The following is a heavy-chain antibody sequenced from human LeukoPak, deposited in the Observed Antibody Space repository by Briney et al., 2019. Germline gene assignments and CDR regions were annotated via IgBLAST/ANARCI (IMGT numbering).Heavy chain of an antibody. V-gene: IGHV5-51*01. D-gene: IGHD6-6*01. J-gene: IGHJ4*02. Sequence: GESLKISCKGSGYSFTTYWIGWVRQVPGKGLEWMGIIYPGDSDTRYSPSFQGQVIISADKSISTAYLQWSSLKASDTAMYYCARVAKTGYSSSSDYFDYWGQGTLVSVPS. CDR3: ARVAKTGYSSSSDYFDY. CDR2: IYPGDSDT. CDR1: GYSFTTYW.